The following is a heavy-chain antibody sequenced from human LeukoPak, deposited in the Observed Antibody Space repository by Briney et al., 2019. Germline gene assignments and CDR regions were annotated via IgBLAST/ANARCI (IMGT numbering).Heavy chain of an antibody. J-gene: IGHJ3*02. Sequence: PSETLSLTCAVYGGSFSGYYWSWIRQPPGKGLEWIGEINHSGSTNYNPSLKSRVTISVDTSKNQFSLKLSSVTAADTAVYYCARETDILDAFDIWGQGTMVTVSS. V-gene: IGHV4-34*01. CDR3: ARETDILDAFDI. CDR2: INHSGST. CDR1: GGSFSGYY. D-gene: IGHD3-9*01.